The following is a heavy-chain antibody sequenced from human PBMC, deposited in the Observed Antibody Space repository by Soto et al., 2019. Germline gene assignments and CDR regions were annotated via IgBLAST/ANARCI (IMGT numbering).Heavy chain of an antibody. V-gene: IGHV3-30-3*01. Sequence: ESGGGVVQPGRSLRLSCAASGFTVSAYTMHWVRQAPGKGLEWVAVISSDGNNKYYTDSVKGRFTISRDTSTNTLYLQMNSLRAEDTAVYYCARWEQPLFDSWGQGTLVTVSS. CDR1: GFTVSAYT. CDR2: ISSDGNNK. CDR3: ARWEQPLFDS. J-gene: IGHJ4*02. D-gene: IGHD1-26*01.